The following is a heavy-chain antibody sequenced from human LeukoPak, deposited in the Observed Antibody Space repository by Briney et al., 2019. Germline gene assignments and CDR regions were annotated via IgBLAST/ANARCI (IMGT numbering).Heavy chain of an antibody. J-gene: IGHJ4*02. D-gene: IGHD3-9*01. CDR3: ARARLSGYYSGYYFDY. CDR2: IYSGGST. V-gene: IGHV3-66*01. CDR1: GFTVSSNY. Sequence: GGSLRLSCAASGFTVSSNYMSWVRQAPGKGLEWVSVIYSGGSTYYADSVKGRFTISRDNSKNTLYLQMNSLRAEDTAVYYCARARLSGYYSGYYFDYWGQGTLVTVSS.